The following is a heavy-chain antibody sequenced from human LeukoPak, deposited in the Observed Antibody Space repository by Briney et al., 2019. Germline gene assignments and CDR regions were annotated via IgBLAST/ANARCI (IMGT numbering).Heavy chain of an antibody. V-gene: IGHV4-30-4*08. D-gene: IGHD1-1*01. Sequence: SETLSLTCTVSGASISSGGYYWSWIRQHPGKGLEWIGYIYYSGSTYYNPSLKSRVTISVDTSKNQFSLKLSSVTAADTAVYYCARGTGTPWFDYWGQGTLVTVSS. CDR1: GASISSGGYY. CDR2: IYYSGST. J-gene: IGHJ4*02. CDR3: ARGTGTPWFDY.